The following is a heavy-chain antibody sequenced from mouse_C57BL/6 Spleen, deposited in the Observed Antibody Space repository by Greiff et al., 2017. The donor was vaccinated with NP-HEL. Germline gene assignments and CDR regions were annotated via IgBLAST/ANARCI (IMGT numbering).Heavy chain of an antibody. CDR2: ISDGGSYT. J-gene: IGHJ2*01. CDR3: ARERSTVVAYDY. CDR1: GFTFSSYA. Sequence: EVKLMESGGGLVKPGGSLKLSCAASGFTFSSYAMSWVRQTPEKRLEWVATISDGGSYTYYPDNVKGRFTISRDNAKNNLYLQMSHLKSEDTAMYYCARERSTVVAYDYWGQGTTLTVSS. V-gene: IGHV5-4*01. D-gene: IGHD1-1*01.